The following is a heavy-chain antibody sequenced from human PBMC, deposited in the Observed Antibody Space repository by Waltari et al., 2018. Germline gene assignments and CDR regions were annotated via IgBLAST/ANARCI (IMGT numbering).Heavy chain of an antibody. V-gene: IGHV3-30*02. CDR2: IRYDGRNK. J-gene: IGHJ4*02. D-gene: IGHD3-10*01. Sequence: QVQLVESGGGVVQPGGSLRLTCAASGFTFSSYGMHWVRQAPGQGLEWVAFIRYDGRNKYYADSVKGRFTISRDNSKNTLYLQMNSLRAEDTAVYYCAKDRSYYYGSGSEPYYFDYWGQGTLVTVSS. CDR1: GFTFSSYG. CDR3: AKDRSYYYGSGSEPYYFDY.